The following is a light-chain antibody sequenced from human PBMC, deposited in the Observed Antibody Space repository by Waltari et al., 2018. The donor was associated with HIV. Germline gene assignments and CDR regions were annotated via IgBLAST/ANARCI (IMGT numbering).Light chain of an antibody. CDR2: EVN. CDR3: TSYVGSTRRYG. Sequence: QSALTQPHSASGSPGQSVTISCTGTSSDVAGSNDVSWYQQPPGKTPKGLIYEVNKRPSGGPDRFSGAKSGNTAPLTVPGVQAEDEADYYCTSYVGSTRRYGFGTGTKVTVL. J-gene: IGLJ1*01. V-gene: IGLV2-8*01. CDR1: SSDVAGSND.